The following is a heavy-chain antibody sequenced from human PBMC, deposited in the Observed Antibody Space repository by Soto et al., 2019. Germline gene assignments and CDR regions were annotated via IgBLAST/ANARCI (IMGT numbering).Heavy chain of an antibody. V-gene: IGHV3-49*03. J-gene: IGHJ4*02. CDR3: TRGVGYSYGYLYFDN. CDR2: IRATAYGGTA. Sequence: PGGSLRLSCTTSGFTFGDYAMSWFRQAPGKGLEWVGFIRATAYGGTAEYAASVQGRFTISRDDSKTIAYLQMSSLKTEDTAVYYCTRGVGYSYGYLYFDNWGQGTLVTVS. D-gene: IGHD5-18*01. CDR1: GFTFGDYA.